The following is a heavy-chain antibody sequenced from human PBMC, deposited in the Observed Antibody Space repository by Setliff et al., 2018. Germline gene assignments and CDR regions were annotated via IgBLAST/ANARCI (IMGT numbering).Heavy chain of an antibody. CDR3: LRLVRYCTKIACQATSGDEV. CDR2: ISAYNGKT. CDR1: GYTLSNSI. J-gene: IGHJ4*02. D-gene: IGHD2-8*01. Sequence: VKVSCKASGYTLSNSILSWVRQAPGQGLEWVGWISAYNGKTYSAQKFQDRVTLTTHTSTNMGYLELRDLRSDDTAVYYCLRLVRYCTKIACQATSGDEVWGLGTLVT. V-gene: IGHV1-18*01.